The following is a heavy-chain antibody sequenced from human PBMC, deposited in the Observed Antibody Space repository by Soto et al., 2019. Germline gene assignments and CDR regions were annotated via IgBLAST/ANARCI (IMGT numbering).Heavy chain of an antibody. D-gene: IGHD5-18*01. CDR2: ISSSGSTI. CDR3: AREEVDTAMVTACDY. J-gene: IGHJ4*02. V-gene: IGHV3-48*03. Sequence: EVQLVESGGGLVQPGGSLRLSCAACGFTFRSDEMNWVRQAPGKGLEWVSYISSSGSTIYYADSVKGRFTISRDNAKNSLYLQMNSLRAEDTAVYYCAREEVDTAMVTACDYWGQGTLVTASS. CDR1: GFTFRSDE.